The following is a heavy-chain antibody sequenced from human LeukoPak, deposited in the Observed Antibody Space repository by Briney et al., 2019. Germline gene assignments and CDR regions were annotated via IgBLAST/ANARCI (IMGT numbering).Heavy chain of an antibody. CDR1: DYTFTSYG. D-gene: IGHD4-17*01. V-gene: IGHV1-18*01. J-gene: IGHJ4*02. CDR2: ISTYNGDA. Sequence: GASVKDSCKASDYTFTSYGISWVRQAPGEGVEWMGWISTYNGDANYAQKLQGRVTMTTDTSTSTAYMELRSLRSDDTAVYYCARDGVMTTVTVDYWGQGTLVTVSS. CDR3: ARDGVMTTVTVDY.